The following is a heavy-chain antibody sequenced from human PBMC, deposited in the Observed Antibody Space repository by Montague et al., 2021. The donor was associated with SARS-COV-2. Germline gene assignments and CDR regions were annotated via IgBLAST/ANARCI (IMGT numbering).Heavy chain of an antibody. Sequence: SCKASGYTFTSYGMSWVRQAPGKGLEWVGRIKSKTDGGTTDYAAPVKGRFTISRDDSKSTLYLQMNSLKTEDTAVYYCTTRGGYWGQGTLVTVSS. CDR2: IKSKTDGGTT. D-gene: IGHD3-10*01. CDR3: TTRGGY. CDR1: GYTFTSYG. J-gene: IGHJ4*02. V-gene: IGHV3-15*01.